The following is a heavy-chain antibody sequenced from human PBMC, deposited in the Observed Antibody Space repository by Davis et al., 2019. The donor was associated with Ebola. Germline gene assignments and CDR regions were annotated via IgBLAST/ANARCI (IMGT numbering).Heavy chain of an antibody. V-gene: IGHV3-15*07. J-gene: IGHJ6*02. D-gene: IGHD7-27*01. CDR2: IKSKTDGGTT. Sequence: GESLKISCAASGFTFSSYWMNWVRQAPGKGLEWVGRIKSKTDGGTTDYAAPVKGRFTISRDDSKNTLYLQMNSLKTEDTAVYYCITDRTGDLYYYYGMDVWGQGTTVTVSS. CDR1: GFTFSSYW. CDR3: ITDRTGDLYYYYGMDV.